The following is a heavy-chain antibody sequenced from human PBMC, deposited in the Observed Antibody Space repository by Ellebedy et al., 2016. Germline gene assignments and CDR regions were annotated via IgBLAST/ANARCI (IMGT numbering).Heavy chain of an antibody. D-gene: IGHD3-10*01. Sequence: GGSLRLXCAASGFTFHDYAMHWVRQGPGKGLEWVSGISWNGGVIGYADSVKGRFTISRDNAKNSLYLQMNSLRAEDTALYYCAKAVTMVRDPLDYWGQGTLVTVSS. CDR3: AKAVTMVRDPLDY. V-gene: IGHV3-9*01. CDR1: GFTFHDYA. CDR2: ISWNGGVI. J-gene: IGHJ4*02.